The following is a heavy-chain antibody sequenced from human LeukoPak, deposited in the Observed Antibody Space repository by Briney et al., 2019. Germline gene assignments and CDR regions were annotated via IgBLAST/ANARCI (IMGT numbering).Heavy chain of an antibody. V-gene: IGHV3-7*01. J-gene: IGHJ4*02. CDR2: IKQEGSEK. CDR3: ARVPQLKLGSYYVAN. CDR1: GFTFISYW. Sequence: GGSLRLSCAASGFTFISYWTSWVRQAPGKGLEWVANIKQEGSEKYCVDSVKGRFTISRDNAKNAHDLQMNSLRAEDTAGYYCARVPQLKLGSYYVANWGQGTLVTVSS. D-gene: IGHD3-10*01.